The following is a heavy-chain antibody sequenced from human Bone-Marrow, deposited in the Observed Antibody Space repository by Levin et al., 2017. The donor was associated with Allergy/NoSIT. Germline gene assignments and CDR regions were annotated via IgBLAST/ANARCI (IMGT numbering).Heavy chain of an antibody. Sequence: GGSLRLSCAVSGFTVSNNYMTWVRQAPGKGLEWVSLIYSRGQTQYADSAEGRFTISRDNSKNTLYLQMNSLRAEDTAVYYCARKTDTYMLPWDFWGQGTQVTVSS. D-gene: IGHD5-18*01. V-gene: IGHV3-66*01. CDR3: ARKTDTYMLPWDF. CDR1: GFTVSNNY. J-gene: IGHJ4*02. CDR2: IYSRGQT.